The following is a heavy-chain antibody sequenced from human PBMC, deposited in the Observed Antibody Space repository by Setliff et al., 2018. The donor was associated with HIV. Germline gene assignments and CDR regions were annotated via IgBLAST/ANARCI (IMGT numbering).Heavy chain of an antibody. J-gene: IGHJ3*02. Sequence: ASVQVSCKPSGYSFTNHYMHWVRQAPGQGLGWMGVINPTGGSTRNTQKFQGRVAMTRDTSTSTVYMELSSLRSEDTAVYYCASAGAWQRNALDIWGQGTMVTVS. V-gene: IGHV1-46*01. D-gene: IGHD5-12*01. CDR1: GYSFTNHY. CDR2: INPTGGST. CDR3: ASAGAWQRNALDI.